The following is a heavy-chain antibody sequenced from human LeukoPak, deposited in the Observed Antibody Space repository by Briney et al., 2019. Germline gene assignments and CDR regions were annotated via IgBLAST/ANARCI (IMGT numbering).Heavy chain of an antibody. CDR3: AREASSGYYPNWFDP. V-gene: IGHV3-53*04. Sequence: GGSLRLSCAASGFTVSSNYMSWVRQAPGKGLEWVSVIYSGGSTYYADSVKGRFTISRHNSKNTLYLQMNSLRAEDTAVYYCAREASSGYYPNWFDPWGQGTLVTVSS. CDR1: GFTVSSNY. J-gene: IGHJ5*02. D-gene: IGHD3-22*01. CDR2: IYSGGST.